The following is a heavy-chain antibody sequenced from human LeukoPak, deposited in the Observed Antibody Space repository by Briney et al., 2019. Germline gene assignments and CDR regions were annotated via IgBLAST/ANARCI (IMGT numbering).Heavy chain of an antibody. CDR3: AKWGDYDILTGYYDSDY. D-gene: IGHD3-9*01. CDR2: IGGRDGGT. Sequence: GCLRLSCASSGCSFSNECISWVPPAPWKGLEWVSAIGGRDGGTYYADSVKGRFTVSRDDPKNTLYLQMNTLRVEDTAVYYCAKWGDYDILTGYYDSDYWGHGTLVTVSS. J-gene: IGHJ4*01. CDR1: GCSFSNEC. V-gene: IGHV3-23*01.